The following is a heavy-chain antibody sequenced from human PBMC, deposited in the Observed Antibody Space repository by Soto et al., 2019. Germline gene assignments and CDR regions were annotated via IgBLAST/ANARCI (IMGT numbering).Heavy chain of an antibody. CDR1: GGTFSSYP. V-gene: IGHV1-69*13. CDR3: ARAGSSAADGDYAGVYFDY. CDR2: IIPLFGTA. D-gene: IGHD4-17*01. J-gene: IGHJ4*02. Sequence: GSSVKVSCKASGGTFSSYPISWVRQAPGQRLEWMGGIIPLFGTANYAQKFQGRVTITADESTSTAYMELSSLRSEDTAVYYCARAGSSAADGDYAGVYFDYWGQGTLVPVSS.